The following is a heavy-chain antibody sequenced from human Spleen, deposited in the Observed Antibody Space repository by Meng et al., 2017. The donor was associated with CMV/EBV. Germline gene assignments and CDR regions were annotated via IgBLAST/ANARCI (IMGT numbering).Heavy chain of an antibody. CDR3: AKDMQYQLLFRYYYGMDV. Sequence: GGSLRLSCAASGFTFDDYTMHWVRQGPGKGLEWVSLITWDGGSTDYADSVKGRFTISRDNSKNTLYLQMNSLRAEDTAVYYCAKDMQYQLLFRYYYGMDVWGQGTTVTVSS. CDR1: GFTFDDYT. V-gene: IGHV3-43*01. CDR2: ITWDGGST. J-gene: IGHJ6*02. D-gene: IGHD2-2*01.